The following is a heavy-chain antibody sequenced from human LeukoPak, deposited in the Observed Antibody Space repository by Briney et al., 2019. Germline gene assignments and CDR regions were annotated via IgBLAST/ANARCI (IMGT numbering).Heavy chain of an antibody. D-gene: IGHD5-18*01. V-gene: IGHV4-39*01. CDR3: ARQYERPGGNSASYLGY. CDR1: GGSISSSNSY. Sequence: PETLSLTCTVSGGSISSSNSYWGWLRPPPGKGREWIGTIYYGGSTYYNPSLKRRITISVDTSKNQFSLKLSSVTAADTAVYYCARQYERPGGNSASYLGYWGQGTLVTVSS. J-gene: IGHJ4*02. CDR2: IYYGGST.